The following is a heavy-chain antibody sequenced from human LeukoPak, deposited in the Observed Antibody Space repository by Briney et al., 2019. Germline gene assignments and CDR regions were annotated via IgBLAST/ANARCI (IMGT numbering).Heavy chain of an antibody. Sequence: SETLSLTCTVSGGSISSYYWSWIRQPAGKGLEWIGRIYTSGSTNYNPSPKSRVTMSVDTSKNQFSLKLSSVTAADTAVYYCARERLRYFDWSLDYWGQGTLVTVSS. CDR1: GGSISSYY. CDR3: ARERLRYFDWSLDY. V-gene: IGHV4-4*07. CDR2: IYTSGST. J-gene: IGHJ4*02. D-gene: IGHD3-9*01.